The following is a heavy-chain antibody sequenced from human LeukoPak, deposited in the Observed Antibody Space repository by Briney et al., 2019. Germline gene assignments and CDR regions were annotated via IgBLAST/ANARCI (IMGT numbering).Heavy chain of an antibody. V-gene: IGHV3-23*01. CDR2: ISGTGGRT. J-gene: IGHJ6*02. CDR1: GFTFSSYA. Sequence: GGSLRLSCAASGFTFSSYAMSWVRQAPGEGLEWVSAISGTGGRTYYADSVKGRFTISRDNSKNTLYLQMNSLRAEDTAVYYCAKEGVWGITMVRGVTGNGMDVWGQGTTVTVSS. CDR3: AKEGVWGITMVRGVTGNGMDV. D-gene: IGHD3-10*01.